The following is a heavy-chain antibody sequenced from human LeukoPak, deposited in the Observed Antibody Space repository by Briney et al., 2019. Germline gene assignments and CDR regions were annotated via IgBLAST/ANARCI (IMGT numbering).Heavy chain of an antibody. D-gene: IGHD1-1*01. V-gene: IGHV4-59*01. Sequence: SETLSLTCTVYGGSISSFFWSWIRQPPGKGLEWLGCIDYSGSTQYNPSLKSRDTISVDTSKQQFSLKLSSVTAADTAVYYCARDLELERNRWNYFESWGQGTLVTVSS. CDR3: ARDLELERNRWNYFES. J-gene: IGHJ4*02. CDR1: GGSISSFF. CDR2: IDYSGST.